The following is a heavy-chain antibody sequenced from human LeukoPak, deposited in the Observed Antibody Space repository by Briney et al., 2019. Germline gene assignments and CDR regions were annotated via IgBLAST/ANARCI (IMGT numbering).Heavy chain of an antibody. CDR3: VKDSSSGSYFDY. CDR2: ISSNGGST. Sequence: GGSLRLSCSASGFTFSRYAMHWVRQAPGKGLEYVSAISSNGGSTYYADSVKGRSTVSRDNSRNTLHLQMSSLRVEDTAVYYCVKDSSSGSYFDYWGQGTLVTVSS. D-gene: IGHD3-10*01. V-gene: IGHV3-64D*06. J-gene: IGHJ4*02. CDR1: GFTFSRYA.